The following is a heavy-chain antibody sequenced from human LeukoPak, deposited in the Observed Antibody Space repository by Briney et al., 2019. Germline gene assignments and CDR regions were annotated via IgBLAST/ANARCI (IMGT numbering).Heavy chain of an antibody. CDR2: ISYDGSNK. CDR3: AKDRDWYYFDY. Sequence: GRPLRLSCAASGFTFSSYGMHWVRQAPGKGLEWVAVISYDGSNKYYADSVKGRFTISRDNSKNTLYLQMNSLRAEDTAVYYCAKDRDWYYFDYWGQGTLVTVSS. D-gene: IGHD5-24*01. CDR1: GFTFSSYG. V-gene: IGHV3-30*18. J-gene: IGHJ4*02.